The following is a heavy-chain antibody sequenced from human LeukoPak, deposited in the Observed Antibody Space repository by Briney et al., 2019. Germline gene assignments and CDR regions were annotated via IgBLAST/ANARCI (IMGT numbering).Heavy chain of an antibody. CDR1: GGSISSYY. D-gene: IGHD2-15*01. CDR2: IYYSGST. Sequence: SETLSLTCTVSGGSISSYYWSWIRQPPGKGLEWIGYIYYSGSTNYNPSLKSRVTISVDTSKNQFSLKLSSVTAADTAVYYCARGGCSGGSCYSEHWFDPWGPGTLVTVSS. CDR3: ARGGCSGGSCYSEHWFDP. J-gene: IGHJ5*02. V-gene: IGHV4-59*01.